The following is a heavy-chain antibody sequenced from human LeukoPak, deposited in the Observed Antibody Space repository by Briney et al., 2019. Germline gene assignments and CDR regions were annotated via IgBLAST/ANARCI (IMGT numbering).Heavy chain of an antibody. D-gene: IGHD3-22*01. V-gene: IGHV4-39*07. CDR1: GGSFSSSDYY. Sequence: SETLSLTCTVSGGSFSSSDYYWGWIRQPPGKGLEWIGSIYYSGSTYYNPSLKSRVTISVDTSKNQFSLKLSSVTAADTAVYYCARGIFNGYYYDSSGYHYWGQGTLVTVSS. J-gene: IGHJ4*02. CDR2: IYYSGST. CDR3: ARGIFNGYYYDSSGYHY.